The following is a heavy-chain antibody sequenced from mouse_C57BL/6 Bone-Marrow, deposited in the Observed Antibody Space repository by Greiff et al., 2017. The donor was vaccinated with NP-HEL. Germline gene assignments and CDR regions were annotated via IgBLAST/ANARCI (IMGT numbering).Heavy chain of an antibody. Sequence: QVQLQQSGAELVRPGASVTLSCKASGYTFTDYEMHWVKQTPVHGLEWIGAIDPETGGTAYNQKFKGKAILTADKSSSTAYMELRSLTSEDSAVYYCTRTITTGEGYFDVWGTGTTVTVSS. D-gene: IGHD1-2*01. CDR3: TRTITTGEGYFDV. CDR2: IDPETGGT. CDR1: GYTFTDYE. J-gene: IGHJ1*03. V-gene: IGHV1-15*01.